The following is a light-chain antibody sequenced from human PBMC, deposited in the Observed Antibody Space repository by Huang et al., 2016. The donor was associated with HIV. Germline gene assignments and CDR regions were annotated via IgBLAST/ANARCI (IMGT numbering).Light chain of an antibody. CDR3: QQRSNWPPYT. CDR2: DAS. Sequence: EIVLTQPPATLSLPPGKRATLSCRASHSVSSYVAWYQQKPGQAPRLRIYDASNRATGVPAGCSGSGSGTDFTQTISSLEPEDFAVYYCQQRSNWPPYTFGQGTKLEIK. J-gene: IGKJ2*01. CDR1: HSVSSY. V-gene: IGKV3-11*01.